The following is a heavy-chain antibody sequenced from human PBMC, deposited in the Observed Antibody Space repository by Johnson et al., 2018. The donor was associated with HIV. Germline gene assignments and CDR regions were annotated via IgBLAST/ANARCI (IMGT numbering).Heavy chain of an antibody. CDR2: ISSNGGST. V-gene: IGHV3-64*01. J-gene: IGHJ3*02. Sequence: MLLVESGGGLVQPGGSLRLSCAASGFTVSTNYMSWVRQAPGKGLEYVSAISSNGGSTYYANSVKGRFTISRDNSKNTLYLQMNSLRAEDTAVYYCARDHRAYCGGDCYSDAFDIWGQGTMVTVSS. CDR1: GFTVSTNY. CDR3: ARDHRAYCGGDCYSDAFDI. D-gene: IGHD2-21*02.